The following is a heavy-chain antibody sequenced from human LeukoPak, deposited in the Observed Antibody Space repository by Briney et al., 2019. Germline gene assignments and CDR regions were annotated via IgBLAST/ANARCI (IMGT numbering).Heavy chain of an antibody. J-gene: IGHJ6*02. CDR1: GFTFTSSA. CDR2: IVVGSGNT. D-gene: IGHD3-3*01. CDR3: AAEHYDFWSGYPLGMDV. Sequence: SVKVSCTASGFTFTSSAMQWVRQARGQRLEWIGWIVVGSGNTNYAQKFQERVTITRDMSTSTAYMELSSLRSEDTAVYYCAAEHYDFWSGYPLGMDVWGQGTTVTVSS. V-gene: IGHV1-58*02.